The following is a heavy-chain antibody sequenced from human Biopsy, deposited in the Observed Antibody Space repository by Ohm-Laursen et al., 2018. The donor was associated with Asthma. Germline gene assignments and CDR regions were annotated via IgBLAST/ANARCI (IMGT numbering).Heavy chain of an antibody. J-gene: IGHJ4*02. CDR2: MSYDGSIK. V-gene: IGHV3-30*03. Sequence: SLRLSCTASGFTFRTYAMHWVRQPPGKGLEWVALMSYDGSIKDYADSVKGRFTISRDNSMNTLYLHMNSLRVEDTAVYYCARGLDYSGRSGFDYWGQGTLVTVSS. D-gene: IGHD3-10*01. CDR1: GFTFRTYA. CDR3: ARGLDYSGRSGFDY.